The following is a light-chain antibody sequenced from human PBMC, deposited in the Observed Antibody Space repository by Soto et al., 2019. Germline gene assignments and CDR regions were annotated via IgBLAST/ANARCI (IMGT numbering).Light chain of an antibody. Sequence: EIVLTQSPGTLSLSPGEGATLSCRASQSVSSSYLAWYQQKPGQAPRLLIYGASNRATGFPDRFSGSGSGTDFTLTISTLEPEDCAVYYCQLYDGSKITFGQGTRLEIK. CDR3: QLYDGSKIT. CDR1: QSVSSSY. CDR2: GAS. V-gene: IGKV3-20*01. J-gene: IGKJ5*01.